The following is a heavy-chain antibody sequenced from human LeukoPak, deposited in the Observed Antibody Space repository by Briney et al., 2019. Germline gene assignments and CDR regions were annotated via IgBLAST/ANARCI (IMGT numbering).Heavy chain of an antibody. J-gene: IGHJ4*02. CDR3: ARGQGSDY. CDR1: GFTVSDNY. D-gene: IGHD6-6*01. V-gene: IGHV3-53*01. CDR2: IYGGST. Sequence: GGSLRLSCAASGFTVSDNYMTWVRHAPGKGLEWVSIIYGGSTYYADSVKGRFTISRDNSKNTVYLQMNSLRAEDTAVYYCARGQGSDYWGQGTLVTVSS.